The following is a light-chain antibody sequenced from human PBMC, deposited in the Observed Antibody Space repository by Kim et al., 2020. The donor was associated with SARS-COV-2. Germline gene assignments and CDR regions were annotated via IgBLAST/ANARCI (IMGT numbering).Light chain of an antibody. CDR1: KLGDKH. CDR3: QAWDSSTRV. Sequence: SYELTQPPSVSVSPGQTASITCSGNKLGDKHACWYQQKPGQSPVLVIYQDSKRPSGIPERSSGSNSGNTATLTISGTQAMDEADYYCQAWDSSTRVFGGG. CDR2: QDS. J-gene: IGLJ3*02. V-gene: IGLV3-1*01.